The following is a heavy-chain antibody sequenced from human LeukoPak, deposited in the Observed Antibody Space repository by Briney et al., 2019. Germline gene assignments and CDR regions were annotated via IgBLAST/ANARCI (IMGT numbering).Heavy chain of an antibody. Sequence: SVKVSCKASGGTFRTSGVNWVRQAPGQRLEWMGCVIPVFGTSSYAEKFQDRVTITADESTSTAYMELNSLTSEDTAVYYCATSEDPVAIPITWGQGTLVSVSS. CDR3: ATSEDPVAIPIT. CDR1: GGTFRTSG. CDR2: VIPVFGTS. V-gene: IGHV1-69*13. D-gene: IGHD2-21*01. J-gene: IGHJ5*02.